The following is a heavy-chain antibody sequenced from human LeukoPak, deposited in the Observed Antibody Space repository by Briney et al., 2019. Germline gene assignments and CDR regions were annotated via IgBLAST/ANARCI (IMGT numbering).Heavy chain of an antibody. Sequence: SETLSLTCTVSGGSISSYYWSWIRQPPGKGLEWIGYIYYSGSTNYNPSLKSRVTISVDTSKNQFSLKLSSVTAADTAVYYCARGRGLRYLDWLLGPFDPWGQGTLVTVSS. CDR3: ARGRGLRYLDWLLGPFDP. D-gene: IGHD3-9*01. J-gene: IGHJ5*02. CDR2: IYYSGST. V-gene: IGHV4-59*12. CDR1: GGSISSYY.